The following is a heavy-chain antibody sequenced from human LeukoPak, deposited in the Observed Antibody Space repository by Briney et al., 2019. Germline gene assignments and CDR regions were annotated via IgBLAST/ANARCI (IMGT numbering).Heavy chain of an antibody. J-gene: IGHJ4*02. CDR1: GFTVSSNY. V-gene: IGHV3-53*01. CDR3: AKESGIGITMIVVVIAFDY. CDR2: IYSGGST. Sequence: GGSLRLSCAASGFTVSSNYMSWVRQAPGKGLEWVSVIYSGGSTYYADSVKGRFTISRDNSKNTLYLQMNSLRAEDTAVYYCAKESGIGITMIVVVIAFDYWGQGTLVTVSS. D-gene: IGHD3-22*01.